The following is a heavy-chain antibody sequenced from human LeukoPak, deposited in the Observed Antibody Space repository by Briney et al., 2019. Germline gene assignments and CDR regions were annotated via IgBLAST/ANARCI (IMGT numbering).Heavy chain of an antibody. CDR3: ARHVYYYDSSGYNVISNFDY. Sequence: SETLSLTCTVSGGSISSYYWSWIRQPPGKGLEWIGYIYYSGSTNYKPSLKSRVTISVDTSKNQFSLKLSSVTAPDTAVYYCARHVYYYDSSGYNVISNFDYWGQGTLVTVSS. CDR1: GGSISSYY. V-gene: IGHV4-59*08. J-gene: IGHJ4*02. CDR2: IYYSGST. D-gene: IGHD3-22*01.